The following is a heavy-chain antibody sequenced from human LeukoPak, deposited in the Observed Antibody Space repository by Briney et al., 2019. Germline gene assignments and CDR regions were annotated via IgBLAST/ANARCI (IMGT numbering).Heavy chain of an antibody. V-gene: IGHV4-4*07. D-gene: IGHD2-21*01. CDR2: IYTSGST. Sequence: SETLSLTCTVSGGSISSYYWSWIRQPAGKGLEWIGRIYTSGSTNYNPSLKSRVTISVDTSKNQFSLKLSSVTAADTAVYYCARVGKIVWWPDAFDIWGQGTMVTVSS. CDR1: GGSISSYY. J-gene: IGHJ3*02. CDR3: ARVGKIVWWPDAFDI.